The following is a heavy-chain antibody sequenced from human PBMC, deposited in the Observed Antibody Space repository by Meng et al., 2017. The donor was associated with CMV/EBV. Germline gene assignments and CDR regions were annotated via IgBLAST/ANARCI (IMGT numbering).Heavy chain of an antibody. D-gene: IGHD6-13*01. Sequence: QSILMDPAHTLVKPTQTLTLTRTFSGFSRSTSGGGGGWIRQPPGKALEWLALIYWDDDKRYSPSLKSRLTITKDTSKNQVVLTMTNMDPVDTATYYCAHRGRIAAAGTDWFDPWGQGTLVTVSS. CDR2: IYWDDDK. V-gene: IGHV2-5*02. J-gene: IGHJ5*02. CDR1: GFSRSTSGGG. CDR3: AHRGRIAAAGTDWFDP.